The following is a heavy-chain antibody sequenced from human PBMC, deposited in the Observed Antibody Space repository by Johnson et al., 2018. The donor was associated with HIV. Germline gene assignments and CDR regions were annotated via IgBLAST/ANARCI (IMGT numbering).Heavy chain of an antibody. V-gene: IGHV3-64*01. D-gene: IGHD1-20*01. CDR3: VRDQIESITGKEAGAFDI. J-gene: IGHJ3*02. CDR2: ISSNGGRT. Sequence: VQLVESGGGLVQPGGSLILSCPASGFTFRSYAMHWCRQAPGKGLEYVSAISSNGGRTYYANSVKGRFTISRDNSKNTLSLQMGSLRAEDMAVYYCVRDQIESITGKEAGAFDIWGLGTMVTVSS. CDR1: GFTFRSYA.